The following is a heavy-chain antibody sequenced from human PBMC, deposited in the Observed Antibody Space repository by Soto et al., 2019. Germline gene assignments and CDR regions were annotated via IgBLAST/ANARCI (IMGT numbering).Heavy chain of an antibody. Sequence: SETLSLTCTVSGGSISSYYWSWIRQPPGKGLEWIGYIYYSGSTNYNPSLKSRVTISVDTSKNQFSLKLSSVTAADTAVYYCARGYSSGWLFFDYWGQGTLVTVSS. CDR2: IYYSGST. V-gene: IGHV4-59*01. CDR3: ARGYSSGWLFFDY. J-gene: IGHJ4*02. CDR1: GGSISSYY. D-gene: IGHD6-19*01.